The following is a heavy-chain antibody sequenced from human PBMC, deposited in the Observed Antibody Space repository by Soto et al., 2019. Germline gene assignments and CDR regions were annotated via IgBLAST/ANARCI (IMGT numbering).Heavy chain of an antibody. J-gene: IGHJ4*02. CDR1: GYPFTSYG. Sequence: QVQLVQSGAEVKKPGASVKVSCKASGYPFTSYGISWVRQAPGQGLEWMGWISAYNGDTKYTQRLQGRVTMTTDTSTKTAYMDLGSLRSDDTAVYYCATQIAYSSGWYLDYWGQGTLVTVSS. CDR3: ATQIAYSSGWYLDY. D-gene: IGHD6-19*01. CDR2: ISAYNGDT. V-gene: IGHV1-18*01.